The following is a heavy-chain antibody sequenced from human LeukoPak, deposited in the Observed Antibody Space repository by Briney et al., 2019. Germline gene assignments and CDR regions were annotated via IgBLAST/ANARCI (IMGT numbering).Heavy chain of an antibody. J-gene: IGHJ4*02. CDR2: ISSSSSTI. D-gene: IGHD2-2*01. Sequence: QPGRSLRLSCAASGFTFSSYSMNWVRQAPGKGLEWVSYISSSSSTIYYADSVKGRFTISRDNAKNSLYLQMNSLRAEDTAVYYCAREGFPYCSSSSCSPFYFDYWGQGTLVTVSS. CDR1: GFTFSSYS. CDR3: AREGFPYCSSSSCSPFYFDY. V-gene: IGHV3-48*04.